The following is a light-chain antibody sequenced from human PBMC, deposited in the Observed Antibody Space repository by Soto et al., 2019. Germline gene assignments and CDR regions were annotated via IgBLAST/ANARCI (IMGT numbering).Light chain of an antibody. CDR2: GAS. V-gene: IGKV3-15*01. J-gene: IGKJ3*01. Sequence: EIVMTQSPATLSVSPGERATLSCRASQSVSSNLAWYQQEPGQAPRLLIYGASTRATGIPARFSGSGSGTEFTLTISSLQSEDFAVYYCQQYNNWPRTFGPGPKVDIK. CDR1: QSVSSN. CDR3: QQYNNWPRT.